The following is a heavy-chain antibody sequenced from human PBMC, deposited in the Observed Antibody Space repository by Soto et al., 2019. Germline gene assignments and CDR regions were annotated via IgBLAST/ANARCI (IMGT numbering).Heavy chain of an antibody. V-gene: IGHV3-30*18. CDR3: AKDRGYCSSQICFNIHDFDY. J-gene: IGHJ4*02. Sequence: GGSLRLSCAASGFTFTTYGMNWVRQAPGKGLEWVAVISYDGSNKLYADSVRGRFAISRDNSKNTLYLQMDSLRPEDTAVYYCAKDRGYCSSQICFNIHDFDYCGPGAPVTVSS. CDR2: ISYDGSNK. D-gene: IGHD2-2*01. CDR1: GFTFTTYG.